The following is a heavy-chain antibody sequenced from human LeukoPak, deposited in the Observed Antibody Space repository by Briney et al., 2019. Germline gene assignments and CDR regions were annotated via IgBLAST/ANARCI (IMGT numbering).Heavy chain of an antibody. V-gene: IGHV3-7*03. CDR1: GFTFSSFW. J-gene: IGHJ4*02. CDR3: ARGGTRRPSPYDY. CDR2: IKQDGSER. D-gene: IGHD1-14*01. Sequence: RPGGSLRLSCAASGFTFSSFWMSWVRQAPGKGLEWMANIKQDGSERNYVGSVKGRFTLSRDNTKNSVYLQMNSLRADDTAIYYCARGGTRRPSPYDYGGQGTLVTVSS.